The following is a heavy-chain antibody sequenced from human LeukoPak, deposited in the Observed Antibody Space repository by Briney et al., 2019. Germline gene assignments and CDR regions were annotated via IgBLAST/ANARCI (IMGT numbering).Heavy chain of an antibody. CDR2: IKSKTDGGTT. V-gene: IGHV3-15*07. D-gene: IGHD3-22*01. CDR1: GFTFSNAW. Sequence: GGSLRLSCAASGFTFSNAWMNWVRQAPGKGLEWVGRIKSKTDGGTTDDAAPVKGRFTISRDDSKNTLYLQMNSLKTEDTAVYYCTTDPRNYYDSSGYYRNGAFDIWGQGTMVTVSS. CDR3: TTDPRNYYDSSGYYRNGAFDI. J-gene: IGHJ3*02.